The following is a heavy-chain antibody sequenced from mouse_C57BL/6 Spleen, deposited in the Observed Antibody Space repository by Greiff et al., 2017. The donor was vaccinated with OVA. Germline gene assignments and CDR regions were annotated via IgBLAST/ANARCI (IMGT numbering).Heavy chain of an antibody. CDR1: GYTFTDYN. CDR3: ARYPLYSNDAMDY. J-gene: IGHJ4*01. V-gene: IGHV1-22*01. Sequence: VQLQQSGPELVKPGASVKMSCKASGYTFTDYNMHWVKQSHGKSLEWIGYINPNNGGTSYNQKFKGKATLTVNKSSSTAYMELRSLTSEDSAVYYCARYPLYSNDAMDYWGQGTSVTVSS. CDR2: INPNNGGT. D-gene: IGHD2-5*01.